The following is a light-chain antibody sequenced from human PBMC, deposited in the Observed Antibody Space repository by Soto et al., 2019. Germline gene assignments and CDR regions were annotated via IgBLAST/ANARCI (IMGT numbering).Light chain of an antibody. CDR2: GAS. V-gene: IGKV3-20*01. J-gene: IGKJ5*01. CDR3: QQYGSSPPT. Sequence: EILLAQSPGTLSLSPGERATLSCRASQSVSSNFLAWYQKKPGQAPRLLIYGASSSATGIPDRFSGSGSGTDFTLTISRLQPEDFAVYYCQQYGSSPPTFGQGTRLEIK. CDR1: QSVSSNF.